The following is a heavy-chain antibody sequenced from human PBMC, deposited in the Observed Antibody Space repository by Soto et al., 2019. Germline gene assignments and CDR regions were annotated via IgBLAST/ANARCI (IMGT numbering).Heavy chain of an antibody. Sequence: PSGTLSLTCTVSGGSVSSGSYQWTWIRQPPGKGLEWIGYIHVSGSTNDNPSLKGRVTMSIDTSKNQFSLKLSSVTAADTAVYYCARDGHGMDVWGQGTKVTVSS. V-gene: IGHV4-61*01. CDR2: IHVSGST. CDR3: ARDGHGMDV. CDR1: GGSVSSGSYQ. J-gene: IGHJ6*02.